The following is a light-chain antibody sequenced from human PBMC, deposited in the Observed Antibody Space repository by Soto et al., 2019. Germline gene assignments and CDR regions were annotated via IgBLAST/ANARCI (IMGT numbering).Light chain of an antibody. V-gene: IGLV2-8*01. CDR1: STDHYGSNY. CDR2: EVT. J-gene: IGLJ1*01. Sequence: QSALTQPPSASGSPGQSVTISCTGTSTDHYGSNYVSWYQQHPGKAPKLIIYEVTQRPSGVPDRFSGSKSGNTASLTVSGLQAEDEADYYCSSYAGRNLLLFGAGTKVTVL. CDR3: SSYAGRNLLL.